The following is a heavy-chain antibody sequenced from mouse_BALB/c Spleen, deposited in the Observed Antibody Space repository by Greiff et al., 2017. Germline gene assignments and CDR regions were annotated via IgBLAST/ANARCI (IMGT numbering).Heavy chain of an antibody. Sequence: EVQLVESGGGLVKPGGSLKLSCAASGFTFSDYYMYWVRQTPEKRLEWVATISDGGSYTYYPDSVKGRFTISRDNAKNNLYLQMSSLKSEDTAMYYCARAYDFLYAMDYWGQGTSVTVSS. CDR3: ARAYDFLYAMDY. CDR2: ISDGGSYT. CDR1: GFTFSDYY. D-gene: IGHD2-4*01. V-gene: IGHV5-4*02. J-gene: IGHJ4*01.